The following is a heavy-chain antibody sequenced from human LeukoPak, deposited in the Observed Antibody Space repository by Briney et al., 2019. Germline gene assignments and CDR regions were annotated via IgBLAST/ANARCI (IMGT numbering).Heavy chain of an antibody. CDR2: INHSGST. CDR1: GGSISSSSYY. J-gene: IGHJ4*02. V-gene: IGHV4-39*07. D-gene: IGHD4-17*01. CDR3: ARRRYGDYDY. Sequence: SETLSLTCTVSGGSISSSSYYWGWIRQPPGKGLEWIGEINHSGSTNYNPSLKSRVTISVDTSKNQFSLRLSSVTAADTAVYYCARRRYGDYDYWGQGTLVTVSS.